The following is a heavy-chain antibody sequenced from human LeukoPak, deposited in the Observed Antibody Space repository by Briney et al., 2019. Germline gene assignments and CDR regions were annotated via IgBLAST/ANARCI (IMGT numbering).Heavy chain of an antibody. CDR1: GFTVSSNY. D-gene: IGHD5-18*01. Sequence: PGGSLRLSCAASGFTVSSNYMSWVRQAPGKGLVWVALVKGDGRTTIYADSVKGRFTISRDNAKNTLYLQMNSLRADDSGVYYCATGHSYGYDYWGQGVLVTVSS. CDR2: VKGDGRTT. J-gene: IGHJ4*02. V-gene: IGHV3-74*01. CDR3: ATGHSYGYDY.